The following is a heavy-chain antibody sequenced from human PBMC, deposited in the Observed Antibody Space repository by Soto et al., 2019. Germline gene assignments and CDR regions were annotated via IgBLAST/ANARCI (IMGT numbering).Heavy chain of an antibody. CDR2: IIPIFGTA. J-gene: IGHJ5*02. CDR3: ARAVDCTNGVCYTWWFDP. D-gene: IGHD2-8*01. CDR1: GGTFSSYA. V-gene: IGHV1-69*13. Sequence: VKVSCKASGGTFSSYAISWVRQAPGQGLEWMGGIIPIFGTANYAQKFQGRVTITADESTSTAYMELSSLRSEDTAVYYCARAVDCTNGVCYTWWFDPWGQGTLVTVSS.